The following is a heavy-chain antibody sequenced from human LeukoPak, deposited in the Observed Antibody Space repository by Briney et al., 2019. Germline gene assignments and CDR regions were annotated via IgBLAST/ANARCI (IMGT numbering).Heavy chain of an antibody. CDR2: ISTYNGHT. CDR1: GYTFIVYG. V-gene: IGHV1-18*01. J-gene: IGHJ4*02. CDR3: ARDAAAAGPFDY. Sequence: ASVKLSCKASGYTFIVYGVSWVRQAPGQGLEWMGWISTYNGHTYYAQKLQGRVTMTTDTSPSTAYMELRSLRSDDTAVYYCARDAAAAGPFDYWGQGTLVTVSS. D-gene: IGHD6-13*01.